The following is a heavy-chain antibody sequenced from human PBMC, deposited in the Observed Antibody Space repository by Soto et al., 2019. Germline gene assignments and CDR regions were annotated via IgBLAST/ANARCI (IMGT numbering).Heavy chain of an antibody. CDR2: IIPILGIA. J-gene: IGHJ6*02. CDR3: ARSGYCSSTSCYAPHYYYYGMDV. CDR1: GGTFSSYT. D-gene: IGHD2-2*01. Sequence: SVKVSCKASGGTFSSYTISWVRQAPGQGLEWMGRIIPILGIANYAQKFQGRVTITADKSTSTAYMELSSLRSEDTAVYYCARSGYCSSTSCYAPHYYYYGMDVWGQGTTDTVSS. V-gene: IGHV1-69*02.